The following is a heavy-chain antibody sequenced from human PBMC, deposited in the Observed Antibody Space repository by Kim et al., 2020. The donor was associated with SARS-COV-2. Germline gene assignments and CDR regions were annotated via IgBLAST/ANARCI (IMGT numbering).Heavy chain of an antibody. D-gene: IGHD2-2*03. V-gene: IGHV1-8*01. J-gene: IGHJ2*01. CDR3: ASLDGIFDL. CDR2: GNT. Sequence: GNTGYAQKFQGRVTRTRNTSISTAYMELSSLRSEDTAVYYCASLDGIFDLWGRGTLVTVSS.